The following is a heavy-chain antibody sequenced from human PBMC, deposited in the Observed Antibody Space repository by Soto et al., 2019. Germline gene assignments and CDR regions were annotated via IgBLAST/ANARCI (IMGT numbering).Heavy chain of an antibody. CDR1: EFTFSSHG. D-gene: IGHD3-3*01. Sequence: GGSLRLSCAASEFTFSSHGMHWVRQAPGKGLEWVAVISYNGNNKYYEDSVKGRFTISRDNSKNTLYLHMNSLRSDDTAVYFCAKGLFGMVDPSMDVWGQGTTVTSP. CDR2: ISYNGNNK. V-gene: IGHV3-30*18. CDR3: AKGLFGMVDPSMDV. J-gene: IGHJ6*02.